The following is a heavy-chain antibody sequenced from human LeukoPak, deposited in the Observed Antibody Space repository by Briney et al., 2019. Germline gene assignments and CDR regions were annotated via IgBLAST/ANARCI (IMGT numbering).Heavy chain of an antibody. CDR2: IRSKAYGGTT. CDR1: GFTFGDYA. J-gene: IGHJ4*02. CDR3: ARDLDTRSSYEFGY. D-gene: IGHD5-18*01. V-gene: IGHV3-49*04. Sequence: GGSLRLSCTASGFTFGDYAMSWVRQAPGKGLEWVGFIRSKAYGGTTEYAASVKGRFTISRDDSKSIAYLQMNSLRAEDTAVYYCARDLDTRSSYEFGYWGQGTLVTVSS.